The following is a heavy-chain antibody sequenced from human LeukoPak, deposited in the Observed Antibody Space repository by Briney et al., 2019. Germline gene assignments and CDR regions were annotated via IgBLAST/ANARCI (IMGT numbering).Heavy chain of an antibody. Sequence: GASVKVSCKASGYIIATYYIDWVRQAPGQGLEWMGRINPSGGSTNYARQFQDRVTMTSDTSTTTVYMELSSLRSGDTAVYFCARVSRDGYYLFDYWGQGTLVTVSS. CDR1: GYIIATYY. V-gene: IGHV1-46*01. CDR3: ARVSRDGYYLFDY. CDR2: INPSGGST. D-gene: IGHD5-24*01. J-gene: IGHJ4*02.